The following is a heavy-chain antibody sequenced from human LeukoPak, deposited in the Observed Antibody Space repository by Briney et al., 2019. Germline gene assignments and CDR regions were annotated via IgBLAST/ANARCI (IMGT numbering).Heavy chain of an antibody. J-gene: IGHJ4*02. D-gene: IGHD3-22*01. V-gene: IGHV3-30*02. Sequence: GGSLRLSCAASGFTFSSYGMHWVRQAPGKGLERVAFIRYDGSNKYYADSVKGRFTISRDNSKNTLYLQMNSLRAEDTAVYYCAKDLSGWLLPNSYWGQGNLVTVSS. CDR2: IRYDGSNK. CDR3: AKDLSGWLLPNSY. CDR1: GFTFSSYG.